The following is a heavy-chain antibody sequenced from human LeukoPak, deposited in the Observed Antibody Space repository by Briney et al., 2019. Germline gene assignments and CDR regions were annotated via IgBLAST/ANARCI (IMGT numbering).Heavy chain of an antibody. CDR3: ARGPRYDYVWGSYPTPHYFDH. CDR2: INHSGST. V-gene: IGHV4-34*01. D-gene: IGHD3-16*02. CDR1: GGSFSGYY. Sequence: SETLSLTCAVYGGSFSGYYWSWIRQPPGKGLEWIGEINHSGSTNYNPSLKSRVTISVDTSKNQFSLKLSSVTAADTAVYYCARGPRYDYVWGSYPTPHYFDHWGQGTLVTVSS. J-gene: IGHJ4*02.